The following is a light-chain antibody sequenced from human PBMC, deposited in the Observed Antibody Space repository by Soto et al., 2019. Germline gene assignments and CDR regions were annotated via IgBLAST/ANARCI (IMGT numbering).Light chain of an antibody. Sequence: EIVMTQSPATLSVSPGARDPLSCRASQSVSSNLAWYQQKPGQAPRLLIYGASNRATGIPDRFSGSGSGTDFTLTISCLRSEDFATYYCQQYYSFPWTFGQGTKV. CDR2: GAS. J-gene: IGKJ1*01. V-gene: IGKV3D-15*01. CDR1: QSVSSN. CDR3: QQYYSFPWT.